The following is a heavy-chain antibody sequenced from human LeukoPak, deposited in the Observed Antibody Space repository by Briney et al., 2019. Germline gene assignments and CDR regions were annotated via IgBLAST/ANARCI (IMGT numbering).Heavy chain of an antibody. V-gene: IGHV1-2*02. CDR2: INSYSGVT. CDR1: GYTFTDYN. Sequence: ASVKVSCKASGYTFTDYNMHWVRQAPGQGLEWMGWINSYSGVTNYAQNFQARVTMTRDRSITTAYMELSSLESEDTAVYYCARGGCSSTSCFAYDYWGQGTLVTVSS. J-gene: IGHJ4*02. CDR3: ARGGCSSTSCFAYDY. D-gene: IGHD2-2*01.